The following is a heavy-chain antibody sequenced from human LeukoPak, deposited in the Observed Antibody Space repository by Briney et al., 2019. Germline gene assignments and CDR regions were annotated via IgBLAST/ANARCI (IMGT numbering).Heavy chain of an antibody. V-gene: IGHV4-39*01. CDR2: IYYSGST. J-gene: IGHJ5*02. CDR1: GGSISSSSYY. D-gene: IGHD2-2*01. Sequence: SETLSLTCTVSGGSISSSSYYCGWIRQPPGKGLEWIGSIYYSGSTYYNPSLKSRVTISVDTSKNQFSLKLSSVTAADTAVYYCARPHCSSTSYYFDSPFDPWGQGTLVTVSS. CDR3: ARPHCSSTSYYFDSPFDP.